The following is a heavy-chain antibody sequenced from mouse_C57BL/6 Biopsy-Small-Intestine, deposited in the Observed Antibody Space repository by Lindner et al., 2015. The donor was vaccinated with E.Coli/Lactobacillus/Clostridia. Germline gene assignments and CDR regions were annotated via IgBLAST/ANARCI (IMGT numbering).Heavy chain of an antibody. D-gene: IGHD2-2*01. CDR3: ASDGYDFDF. Sequence: VQLQESGPELVKPGASVKMSCKASGYTFTDYNMHWMKQSHGKSLEWIGYINPNNGGTTYNQKFKGKATLTVNTSSSTAYMELRSLTSEDSAVYYCASDGYDFDFWGQGTTLTVSS. V-gene: IGHV1-22*01. CDR2: INPNNGGT. CDR1: GYTFTDYN. J-gene: IGHJ2*01.